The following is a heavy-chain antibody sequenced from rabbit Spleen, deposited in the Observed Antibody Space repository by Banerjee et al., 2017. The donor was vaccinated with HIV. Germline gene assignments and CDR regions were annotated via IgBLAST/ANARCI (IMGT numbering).Heavy chain of an antibody. D-gene: IGHD4-1*01. CDR3: ARDLAGIIGWNFGL. J-gene: IGHJ4*01. CDR1: GFSFSSSYW. V-gene: IGHV1S40*01. Sequence: QSLEESGGDLVKPGASLTLTCTASGFSFSSSYWICWVRQAPGKGPEWIACIYAGSSGSTYYASCAKGRFTISKTLSTTVTLQMTSLTAADTATYLCARDLAGIIGWNFGLWGPGTLVTVS. CDR2: IYAGSSGST.